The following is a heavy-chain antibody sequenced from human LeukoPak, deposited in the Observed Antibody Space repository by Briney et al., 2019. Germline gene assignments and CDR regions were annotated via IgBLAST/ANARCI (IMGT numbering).Heavy chain of an antibody. V-gene: IGHV1-46*01. D-gene: IGHD3-10*01. CDR3: ARAETCYYGSGSSDY. CDR1: GYTFTSYY. Sequence: ASVKVSCKASGYTFTSYYMHWVRQAPGQGLEWMGIINPSGGNTNYAQKLQGRVTMTTDTSTSTAYMELRSLRSDDTAVYYCARAETCYYGSGSSDYWGQGTLVTVSS. CDR2: INPSGGNT. J-gene: IGHJ4*02.